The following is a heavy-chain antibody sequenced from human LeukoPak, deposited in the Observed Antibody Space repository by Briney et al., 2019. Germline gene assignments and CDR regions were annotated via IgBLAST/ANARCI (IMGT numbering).Heavy chain of an antibody. CDR2: IIPIFGTA. Sequence: GASVKVSCKASGGTFISYAISWVRQAPGQGLEWMGGIIPIFGTANYAQKFQGRVTITADESTSTAYMELSSLRSEDTAVYYCARDPADYYDSSGYSQDWGQGTLVTVSS. CDR3: ARDPADYYDSSGYSQD. J-gene: IGHJ4*02. D-gene: IGHD3-22*01. V-gene: IGHV1-69*13. CDR1: GGTFISYA.